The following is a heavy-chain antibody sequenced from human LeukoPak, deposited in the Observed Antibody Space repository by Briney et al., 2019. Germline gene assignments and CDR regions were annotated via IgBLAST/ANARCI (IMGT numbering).Heavy chain of an antibody. CDR3: AKGTMIVVVTPSYFDY. V-gene: IGHV3-23*01. D-gene: IGHD3-22*01. Sequence: GGSLRLSCAASGFTFCSYAMSWVRQAPGKGLEWVSAISGSGGSTYYADSVKGRFTISRDNSKNTLYLQMNSLRAEDTAVYYCAKGTMIVVVTPSYFDYWGQGTLVTVSS. J-gene: IGHJ4*02. CDR2: ISGSGGST. CDR1: GFTFCSYA.